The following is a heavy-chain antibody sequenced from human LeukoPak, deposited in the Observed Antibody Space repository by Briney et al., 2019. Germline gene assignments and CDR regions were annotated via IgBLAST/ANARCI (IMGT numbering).Heavy chain of an antibody. CDR1: GFTFTTFG. D-gene: IGHD6-13*01. V-gene: IGHV1-18*01. CDR3: ARGSGGIAAAGRSGTADY. CDR2: ISAYNGNT. Sequence: ASVKVSCKTSGFTFTTFGLSWVRQAPGQGLEWMGWISAYNGNTNYAQKLQGRVTMTTDTSTSTAYMELRSLRSDDTAVYYCARGSGGIAAAGRSGTADYWGQGTLVTVSS. J-gene: IGHJ4*02.